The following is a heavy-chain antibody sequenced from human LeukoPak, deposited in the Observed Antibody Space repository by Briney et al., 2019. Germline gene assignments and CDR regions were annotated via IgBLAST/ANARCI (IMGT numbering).Heavy chain of an antibody. Sequence: SETLSLTCTVSGGSISSYYWSWIRQPPGKGLECIGYIYYSGSTNYNPSLKCRVTISVDTSTNQFSLKLSSVTAADTAVYYCARRTYFYDSSGYYFDYWGQGTLVTVSS. CDR1: GGSISSYY. CDR2: IYYSGST. CDR3: ARRTYFYDSSGYYFDY. D-gene: IGHD3-22*01. V-gene: IGHV4-59*01. J-gene: IGHJ4*02.